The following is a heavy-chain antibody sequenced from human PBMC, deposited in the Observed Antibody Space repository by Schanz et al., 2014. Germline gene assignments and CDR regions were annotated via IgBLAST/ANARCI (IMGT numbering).Heavy chain of an antibody. CDR2: ISYHGSER. CDR3: ARVLRGVLPATLGDAFDI. J-gene: IGHJ3*02. CDR1: GFTVSAYS. D-gene: IGHD2-15*01. Sequence: VQVVESGGGLVRPGGSLRLSCSGFTVSAYSANWVRQAPGKGLEWVAVISYHGSERYYADSVKGRFTISRDNSKNTLYLQMNSLRAEDTAMYYCARVLRGVLPATLGDAFDIWGQGTMVTISS. V-gene: IGHV3-30*03.